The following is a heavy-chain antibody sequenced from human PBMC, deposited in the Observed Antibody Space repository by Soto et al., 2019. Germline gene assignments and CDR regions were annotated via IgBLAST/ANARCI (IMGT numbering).Heavy chain of an antibody. V-gene: IGHV1-18*01. CDR3: AGERSLRYCFSTSCFPDYYYYGMDV. J-gene: IGHJ6*02. CDR2: ISAYNGNT. D-gene: IGHD2-2*01. CDR1: GYTFTSYG. Sequence: ASVKVSCKASGYTFTSYGISWVRQAPGQGLEWMGWISAYNGNTNYAQKLQGRVTMTTDTSTSTAYMELRSLRSDDTAVYYCAGERSLRYCFSTSCFPDYYYYGMDVWGQGTTVTVSS.